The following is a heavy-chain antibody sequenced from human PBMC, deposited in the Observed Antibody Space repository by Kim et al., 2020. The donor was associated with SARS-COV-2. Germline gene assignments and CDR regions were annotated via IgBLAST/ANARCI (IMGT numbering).Heavy chain of an antibody. CDR3: SIRAQTVDF. V-gene: IGHV4-39*01. CDR2: T. Sequence: TFYNPSLKSRVTMSVDTPKNQFSLKLNSVTAADTAVYYCSIRAQTVDFWGQGTLVTVSA. J-gene: IGHJ4*02.